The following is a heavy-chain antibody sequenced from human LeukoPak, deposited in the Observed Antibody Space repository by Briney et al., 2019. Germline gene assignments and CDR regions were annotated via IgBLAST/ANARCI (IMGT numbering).Heavy chain of an antibody. CDR3: GRAKALLYYYYGMDV. V-gene: IGHV4-30-4*01. CDR1: GGPISSGDYY. Sequence: PSQTLSLTCTVSGGPISSGDYYWSWIRQPPGKGLEWIGYIYYSGSTYYNPSLKSRVTISVDTSKNQFSLKLSSVTAADTAVYYCGRAKALLYYYYGMDVWGKGTTVTVSS. J-gene: IGHJ6*04. D-gene: IGHD2-15*01. CDR2: IYYSGST.